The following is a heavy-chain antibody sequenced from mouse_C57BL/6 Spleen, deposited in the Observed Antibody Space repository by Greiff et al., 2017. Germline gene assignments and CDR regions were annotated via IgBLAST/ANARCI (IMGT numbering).Heavy chain of an antibody. V-gene: IGHV1-76*01. CDR3: ARSDYGSSRFDY. J-gene: IGHJ2*01. CDR1: GYTFTDYY. Sequence: VQLKESGAELVRPGASVQLSCKASGYTFTDYYINWVKQRPGQGLEWIARIYPGSGNTYYNEKFKGKATLTAEKSSSTAYMQLSSLTSEDSAVYFCARSDYGSSRFDYWGQGTTLTVSS. D-gene: IGHD1-1*01. CDR2: IYPGSGNT.